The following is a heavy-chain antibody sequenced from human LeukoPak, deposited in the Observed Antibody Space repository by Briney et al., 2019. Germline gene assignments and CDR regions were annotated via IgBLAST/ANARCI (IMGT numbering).Heavy chain of an antibody. J-gene: IGHJ4*02. D-gene: IGHD3-9*01. CDR1: GFTFSSYS. CDR3: ARCPSYYDILTGYFRSWDYFDY. CDR2: ISSSSSYI. Sequence: GGSLRLSCAASGFTFSSYSMNWVRQAPGKGLEWVSSISSSSSYIYYADSVKGRFTISRDNAENSLYLQMNSLRAEDTAVYYCARCPSYYDILTGYFRSWDYFDYWGQGTLVTVSS. V-gene: IGHV3-21*01.